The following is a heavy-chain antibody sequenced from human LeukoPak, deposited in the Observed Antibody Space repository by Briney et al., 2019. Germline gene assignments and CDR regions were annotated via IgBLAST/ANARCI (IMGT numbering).Heavy chain of an antibody. CDR1: GFTLSSYS. J-gene: IGHJ3*02. CDR2: ISSSSSTI. V-gene: IGHV3-48*01. CDR3: ARVDIGYCSSTSCYDDAFDI. D-gene: IGHD2-2*03. Sequence: GGSLRLSCAASGFTLSSYSMNWVRQAPGKGLEWVSYISSSSSTIYYADSVKGRFTISRGNAKNSLYLQMNSLRAEDTAVYYCARVDIGYCSSTSCYDDAFDIWGQGTMVTVSS.